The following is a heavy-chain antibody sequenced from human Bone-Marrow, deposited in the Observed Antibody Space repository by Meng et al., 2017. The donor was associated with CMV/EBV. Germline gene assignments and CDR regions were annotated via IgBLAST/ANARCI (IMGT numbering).Heavy chain of an antibody. CDR3: ARSSGWSRFDY. CDR2: INPNDDT. D-gene: IGHD6-19*01. V-gene: IGHV1-2*02. CDR1: GFSFNDYS. J-gene: IGHJ4*02. Sequence: QVQLVQSGAEMKEPGASVKVSCTGSGFSFNDYSVHWVRQAPGQWLEWMGWINPNDDTNYAQNFQGRVTMTRDMSINTVYMELSRLTSDDTAVYYCARSSGWSRFDYWGLGTLVTVSS.